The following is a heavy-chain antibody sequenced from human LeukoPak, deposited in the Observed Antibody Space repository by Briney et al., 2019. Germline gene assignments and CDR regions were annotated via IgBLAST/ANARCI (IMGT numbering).Heavy chain of an antibody. Sequence: SETLSLTCTVSDGSISSSSYYWGWIRQPPGKGLEWIGSIHYSGSTYYNPSLKSRVTISLDTSKNQFSLKLSSVTAADTAVYYCARDRGAWDLYFDYWGQGTLVTVSS. CDR2: IHYSGST. CDR3: ARDRGAWDLYFDY. D-gene: IGHD1-26*01. J-gene: IGHJ4*02. CDR1: DGSISSSSYY. V-gene: IGHV4-39*07.